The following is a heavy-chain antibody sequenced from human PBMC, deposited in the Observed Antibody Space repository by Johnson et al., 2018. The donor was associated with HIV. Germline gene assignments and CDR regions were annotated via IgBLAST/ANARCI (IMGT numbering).Heavy chain of an antibody. CDR1: GFTFSSYA. CDR3: ARVSNHAFDI. V-gene: IGHV3-30-3*01. J-gene: IGHJ3*02. CDR2: ISYDGSNK. Sequence: QEKLVESGGGVVQPGRSLRLSCAASGFTFSSYAMHWVRQAPGKGLEWVAVISYDGSNKYYADSVKGRFTISRDNSKNTLYLQMNSLRAEDTAVYYCARVSNHAFDIWGQGTMVTVSS.